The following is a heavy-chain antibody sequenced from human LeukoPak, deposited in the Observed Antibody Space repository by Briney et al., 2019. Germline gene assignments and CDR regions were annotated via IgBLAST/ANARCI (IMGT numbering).Heavy chain of an antibody. Sequence: GGSLRLSCAASGFTFSSYGMHWVRQAPGKGLEWVAVIWYDGSNKYYADSVKGRFTISRDNSKNTLYLQMNSLRAEDTAVYYCARDAGGYSYDADYWGQGTLVTVSS. J-gene: IGHJ4*02. D-gene: IGHD5-18*01. CDR1: GFTFSSYG. V-gene: IGHV3-33*01. CDR2: IWYDGSNK. CDR3: ARDAGGYSYDADY.